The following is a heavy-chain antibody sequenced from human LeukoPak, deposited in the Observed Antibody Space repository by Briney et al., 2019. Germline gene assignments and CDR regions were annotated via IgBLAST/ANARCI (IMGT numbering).Heavy chain of an antibody. CDR3: ARAAGYSSSWYDMGGYMDV. CDR2: ISSNGGST. Sequence: GGSLRLSCAASGFTFSNYEMNWVRQAPGKGLEYVSAISSNGGSTYYANSVKGRFTISRDNSKNTLYLQMGSLRAEDMAVYYCARAAGYSSSWYDMGGYMDVWGKGTTVTISS. D-gene: IGHD6-13*01. V-gene: IGHV3-64*01. J-gene: IGHJ6*03. CDR1: GFTFSNYE.